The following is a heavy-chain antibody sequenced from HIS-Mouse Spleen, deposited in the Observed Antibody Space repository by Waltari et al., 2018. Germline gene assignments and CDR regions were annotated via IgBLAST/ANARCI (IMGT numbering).Heavy chain of an antibody. V-gene: IGHV1-2*02. D-gene: IGHD3-10*01. Sequence: QVQLVQSGAEVKKPGASVKVSCKASGYTFTVHYMHWVRQAPGQGLEWMGWSNPNSGGTNYAQKFQGRVTMTRDTSISTAYMELSRLRSDDTAVYYCAREDFRGEGDWYFDLWGRGTLVTVSS. CDR1: GYTFTVHY. CDR3: AREDFRGEGDWYFDL. CDR2: SNPNSGGT. J-gene: IGHJ2*01.